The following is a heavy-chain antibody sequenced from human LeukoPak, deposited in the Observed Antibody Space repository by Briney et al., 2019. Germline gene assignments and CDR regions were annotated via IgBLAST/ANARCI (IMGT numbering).Heavy chain of an antibody. CDR1: GYSFTKYW. D-gene: IGHD1-26*01. CDR3: ARHLVYSGNYNDAFDI. CDR2: THPGESDT. V-gene: IGHV5-51*01. Sequence: GGALQISCKGSGYSFTKYWIGWGRPIPGKGVEWMGVTHPGESDTRYSPSFQGQVTISADKSISTAFLQWSSVKASDTAIYHCARHLVYSGNYNDAFDIWGQGTMVTVSS. J-gene: IGHJ3*02.